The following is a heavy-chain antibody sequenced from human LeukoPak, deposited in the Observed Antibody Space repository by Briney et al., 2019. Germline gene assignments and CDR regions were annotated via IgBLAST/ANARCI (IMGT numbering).Heavy chain of an antibody. CDR2: ISSDGSTT. J-gene: IGHJ3*02. CDR1: GTIFSGYW. Sequence: GSLRLSCAASGTIFSGYWMHWFRQAPGKGLVWVSCISSDGSTTRYADSVTGRFTISRDNAKNTVYVQMNSLRDEDTAVYYCARDTRNAFDIWGQGTMVTVSS. CDR3: ARDTRNAFDI. V-gene: IGHV3-74*01.